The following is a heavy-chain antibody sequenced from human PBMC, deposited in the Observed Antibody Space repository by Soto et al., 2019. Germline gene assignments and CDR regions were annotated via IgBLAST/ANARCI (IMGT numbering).Heavy chain of an antibody. J-gene: IGHJ6*02. D-gene: IGHD3-10*01. CDR2: LYWADDK. Sequence: QITLKESGPTLVRPTETLTLTCSFSGFSFSTTGMGVGWVRQPPGEALEWLALLYWADDKRYSPSLKSRLTITADTHKNQVVLIMTSMDVVDTATYYCVRRHYYGSGRLVVDVWGQGITVTVSS. CDR3: VRRHYYGSGRLVVDV. CDR1: GFSFSTTGMG. V-gene: IGHV2-5*02.